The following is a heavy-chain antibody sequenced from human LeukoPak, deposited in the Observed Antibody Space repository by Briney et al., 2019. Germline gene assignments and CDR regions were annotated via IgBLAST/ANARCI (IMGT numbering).Heavy chain of an antibody. CDR1: GFTFRNYY. V-gene: IGHV3-11*04. CDR3: ARESGDHFCDY. Sequence: GGSLRLSCAASGFTFRNYYMIWIRQATGKGLEWLSYISSNGNTIYYADSVRGRFTVSRDNVKNSLSVEMNSLRAEDTAVYYCARESGDHFCDYWGQGTLLTVSS. D-gene: IGHD2-21*01. J-gene: IGHJ4*02. CDR2: ISSNGNTI.